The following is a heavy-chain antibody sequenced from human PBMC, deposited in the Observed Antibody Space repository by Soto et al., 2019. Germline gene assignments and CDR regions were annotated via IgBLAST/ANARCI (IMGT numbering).Heavy chain of an antibody. CDR3: ARDLYDILTGYFGWFDP. V-gene: IGHV6-1*01. CDR2: TYYRSKWYN. CDR1: GDSVSSNSAA. D-gene: IGHD3-9*01. J-gene: IGHJ5*02. Sequence: SQTLSLTCAISGDSVSSNSAAWNWIRQSPSRGLEWMGRTYYRSKWYNDYAVSVKSRITINPDTSKNQFSLQLNSVTPEDTAVYYCARDLYDILTGYFGWFDPWGQGTLVTVSS.